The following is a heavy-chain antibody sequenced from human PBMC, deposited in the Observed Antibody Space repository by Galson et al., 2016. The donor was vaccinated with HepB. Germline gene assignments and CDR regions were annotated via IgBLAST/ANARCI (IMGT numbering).Heavy chain of an antibody. J-gene: IGHJ4*02. Sequence: ETLSLTCTVSGNSINRTPYHWGWIRQSPGKGLEWIASIYHSGTTYYNPPFKSRVTISVDTSNNQFSLKVSSVTAADTAVYYCATVGGSSLPIDYWGQGILVTVSS. CDR3: ATVGGSSLPIDY. V-gene: IGHV4-39*07. D-gene: IGHD3-16*01. CDR1: GNSINRTPYH. CDR2: IYHSGTT.